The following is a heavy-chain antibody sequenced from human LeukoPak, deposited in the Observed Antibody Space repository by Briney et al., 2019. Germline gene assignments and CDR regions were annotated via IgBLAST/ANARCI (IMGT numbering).Heavy chain of an antibody. J-gene: IGHJ4*02. V-gene: IGHV3-23*01. CDR3: AKAWAAAGTFAS. D-gene: IGHD6-13*01. CDR1: GFTFSSYA. CDR2: IIGSGGDT. Sequence: PGGSLRLSCAASGFTFSSYAMSWGRQAPGKGLEWVSTIIGSGGDTYYADSVKGRFTISRDTSKNTLYLQMKSLRAEDTAVYYCAKAWAAAGTFASWGQGTLVTVSS.